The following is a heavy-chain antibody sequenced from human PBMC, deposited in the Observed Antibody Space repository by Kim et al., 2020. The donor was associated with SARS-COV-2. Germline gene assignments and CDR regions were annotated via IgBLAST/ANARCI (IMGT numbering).Heavy chain of an antibody. CDR3: ARDFSVVGLELHKSDAFDI. CDR2: ISYDGSNK. Sequence: GGSLRLSCAASGFTFSSYAMHWVRQAPGKGLEWVAVISYDGSNKYYADSVKGRFTISRDNSKNTLYLQMNSLRAEDTAVYYCARDFSVVGLELHKSDAFDIWGQGTMVTVSS. CDR1: GFTFSSYA. J-gene: IGHJ3*02. D-gene: IGHD1-7*01. V-gene: IGHV3-30-3*01.